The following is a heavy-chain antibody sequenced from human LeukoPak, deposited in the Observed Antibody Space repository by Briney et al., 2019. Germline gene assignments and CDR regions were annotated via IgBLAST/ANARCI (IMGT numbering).Heavy chain of an antibody. Sequence: GESLKISCKGSGYSFPNYWIGWVRQMPGKGLEWMGIIYPRDSDVRYNPSFQGHVTISADTSISTLYLHWSSLQPSDTAIYFCARHGPEIVVVPASIPLDYWGKGTLVTVSS. CDR2: IYPRDSDV. CDR3: ARHGPEIVVVPASIPLDY. J-gene: IGHJ4*02. CDR1: GYSFPNYW. V-gene: IGHV5-51*01. D-gene: IGHD2-2*01.